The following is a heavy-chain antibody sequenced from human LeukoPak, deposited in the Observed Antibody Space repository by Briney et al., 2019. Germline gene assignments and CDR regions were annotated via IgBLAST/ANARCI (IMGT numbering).Heavy chain of an antibody. CDR3: LRGDRRDY. J-gene: IGHJ4*02. V-gene: IGHV3-21*06. CDR1: GFTFNTYS. CDR2: IDSSGGYM. Sequence: GGPLRLSCEASGFTFNTYSMNWARQAPGKGLEWVSSIDSSGGYMFYADSVKGRFIISRDNAKDSLYLKMNSLRVEDTAVYYCLRGDRRDYWGQGTLVTVSS.